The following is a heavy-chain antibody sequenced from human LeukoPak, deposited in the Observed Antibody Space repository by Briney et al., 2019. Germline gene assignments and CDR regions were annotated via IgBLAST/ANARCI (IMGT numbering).Heavy chain of an antibody. J-gene: IGHJ4*02. CDR3: AKDAGPQQLVFFDS. D-gene: IGHD6-6*01. CDR2: ISGSGTNV. Sequence: PGGSLRLSCAASGFTFSNYAMSWVRQAPGQGLEWVSTISGSGTNVHQADSVKGRFTISRDNSRSTVYLQMNSLRADDTAVYYCAKDAGPQQLVFFDSWGQGTPVTVSS. CDR1: GFTFSNYA. V-gene: IGHV3-23*01.